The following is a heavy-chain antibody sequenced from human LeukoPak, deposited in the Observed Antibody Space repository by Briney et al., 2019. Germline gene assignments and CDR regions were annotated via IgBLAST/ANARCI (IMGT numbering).Heavy chain of an antibody. J-gene: IGHJ5*02. CDR2: ISGSGGST. CDR3: AKTTPFYCSSTSCHVGWFDP. D-gene: IGHD2-2*01. CDR1: GFTFSSYA. Sequence: GGSLRLSCAASGFTFSSYAMSWVRQAPGKGLEWVSAISGSGGSTYYADSVKGRFTISRDNSKNTLYLQMDSLRAEDTAVYYCAKTTPFYCSSTSCHVGWFDPWGQGTLVTVSS. V-gene: IGHV3-23*01.